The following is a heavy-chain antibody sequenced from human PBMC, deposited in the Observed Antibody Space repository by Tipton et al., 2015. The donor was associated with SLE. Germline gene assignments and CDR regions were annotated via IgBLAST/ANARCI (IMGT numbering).Heavy chain of an antibody. D-gene: IGHD5-18*01. CDR2: IDYTGTTT. CDR1: GGSVSSSSRY. J-gene: IGHJ5*02. CDR3: ARLHGYSYGLNWFDP. V-gene: IGHV4-39*07. Sequence: TLSLTCTVSGGSVSSSSRYWAWIRQPPGKGLEWIGSIDYTGTTTYYNSFLKSRVTMSVDTSKNQFSLRLTPVIAADTAVYYCARLHGYSYGLNWFDPWGQGTLISVSS.